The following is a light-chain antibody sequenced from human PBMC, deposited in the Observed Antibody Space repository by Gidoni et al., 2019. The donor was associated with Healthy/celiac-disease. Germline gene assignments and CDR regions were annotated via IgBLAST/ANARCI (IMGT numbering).Light chain of an antibody. V-gene: IGKV1-39*01. CDR1: QSIISY. Sequence: DIQMTQSPSSLSAPVGDRVTITCRASQSIISYLTWYQQKPGKAPKLLIYSASSLQSGVPSRFRGRGSGTNFTLTISSLQPEDFATYYCQQSYSTPRTFGQGTKLEIK. CDR3: QQSYSTPRT. CDR2: SAS. J-gene: IGKJ2*01.